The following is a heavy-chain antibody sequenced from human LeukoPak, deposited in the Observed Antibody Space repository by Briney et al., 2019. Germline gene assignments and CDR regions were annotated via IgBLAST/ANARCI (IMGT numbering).Heavy chain of an antibody. CDR1: EFTFSSYA. V-gene: IGHV3-23*01. D-gene: IGHD3-10*02. J-gene: IGHJ6*04. CDR2: ISGGGGST. CDR3: AELGITMIGGV. Sequence: GGSLRLSCAAAEFTFSSYALSWVRQAPGKGLEWVSAISGGGGSTYYADSVKGRFTISRDNAKNSLYLQMNSLRAEDTAVYYCAELGITMIGGVWGKGTTVTISS.